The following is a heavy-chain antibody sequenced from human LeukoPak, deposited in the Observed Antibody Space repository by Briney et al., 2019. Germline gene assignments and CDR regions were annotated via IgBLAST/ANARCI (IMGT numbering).Heavy chain of an antibody. D-gene: IGHD3-10*01. CDR2: IYTSGST. Sequence: PSETLSLTCTVSGGSISSYYWSWIRKPPGKGLEWIGRIYTSGSTNYNPSLKSRVTMSVDTSKNQFSLKLSSVTAADTAVYYCARDTYYYGSGSYYHPLDYWGQGTLVTVSS. V-gene: IGHV4-4*07. J-gene: IGHJ4*02. CDR3: ARDTYYYGSGSYYHPLDY. CDR1: GGSISSYY.